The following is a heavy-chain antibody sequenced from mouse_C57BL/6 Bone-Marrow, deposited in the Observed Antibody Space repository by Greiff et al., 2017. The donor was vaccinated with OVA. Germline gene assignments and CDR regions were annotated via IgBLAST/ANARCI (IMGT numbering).Heavy chain of an antibody. V-gene: IGHV1-82*01. CDR2: IYPGDGDT. J-gene: IGHJ3*01. D-gene: IGHD5-5*01. Sequence: VQLQESGPELVKPGASVKISCKASGYAFSSSWMNWVKQRPGKGLEWIGRIYPGDGDTNYNGKFKGKATLTADKSSSTAYMQLSSLSSEDSAVYFCARVYLFAYWGPVTLVTVSA. CDR1: GYAFSSSW. CDR3: ARVYLFAY.